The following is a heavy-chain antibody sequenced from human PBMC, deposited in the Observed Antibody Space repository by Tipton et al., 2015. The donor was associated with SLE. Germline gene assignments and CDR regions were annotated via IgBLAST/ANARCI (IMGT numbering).Heavy chain of an antibody. D-gene: IGHD6-19*01. CDR1: GESFSGYY. J-gene: IGHJ4*02. V-gene: IGHV4-34*01. CDR2: INHRGST. Sequence: TLSLTCAVYGESFSGYYWTWIRQPPGKGPEWIGEINHRGSTKYSPSLKSRVTISLDTSKTQFSLKLRSVTAADTAIYYCARGGYSSGWYGDYFVYCGQGTLVTVSS. CDR3: ARGGYSSGWYGDYFVY.